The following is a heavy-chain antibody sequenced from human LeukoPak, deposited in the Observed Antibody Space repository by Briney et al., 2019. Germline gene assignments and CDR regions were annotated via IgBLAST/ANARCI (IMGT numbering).Heavy chain of an antibody. J-gene: IGHJ4*02. D-gene: IGHD6-19*01. Sequence: GSLRLSCAASAFTFRSYAIHWVRQAPGKGLEWVSLISGDGGSTFYADSVKGRFTISRDNSKNSLYLQMNSLRSDDTALYYCARESESSGWYDYWGQGTLVTVSS. V-gene: IGHV3-43*02. CDR1: AFTFRSYA. CDR2: ISGDGGST. CDR3: ARESESSGWYDY.